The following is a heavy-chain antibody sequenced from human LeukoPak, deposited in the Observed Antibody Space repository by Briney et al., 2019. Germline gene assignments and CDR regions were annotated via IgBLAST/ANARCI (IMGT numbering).Heavy chain of an antibody. CDR3: ARDSEPRGYSGYDYVGNWFDP. V-gene: IGHV4-34*01. D-gene: IGHD5-12*01. J-gene: IGHJ5*02. CDR2: IYYGGST. Sequence: SSETLSLTCAVYGGSFSGYYWGWIRQPPGKGLECIGSIYYGGSTYYNPSLKSRVTISVDTSKNEFSLKLSSVTAADTAVYFCARDSEPRGYSGYDYVGNWFDPWGQGTLVTVSS. CDR1: GGSFSGYY.